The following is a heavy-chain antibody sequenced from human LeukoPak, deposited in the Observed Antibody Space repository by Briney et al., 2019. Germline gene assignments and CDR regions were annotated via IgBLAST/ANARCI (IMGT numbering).Heavy chain of an antibody. J-gene: IGHJ4*02. CDR1: GGSFSGYY. CDR3: ARGRGIAAAARRYYFDY. CDR2: INHSGST. D-gene: IGHD6-13*01. Sequence: PSETLSLTCAVYGGSFSGYYWSWIRQPPGKGLEWIGEINHSGSTNYNPSLKSRVTISVDTSKNQFALKLSSVTGAHAAVYYCARGRGIAAAARRYYFDYWGQGTLVTVSS. V-gene: IGHV4-34*01.